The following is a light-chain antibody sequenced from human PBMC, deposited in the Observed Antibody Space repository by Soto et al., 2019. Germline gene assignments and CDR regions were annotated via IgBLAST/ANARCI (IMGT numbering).Light chain of an antibody. CDR2: DVS. V-gene: IGLV2-14*01. CDR3: SSYTNSTTSCV. J-gene: IGLJ1*01. CDR1: SSDVGGYNY. Sequence: QSVLTQPASVSGSPGQSITISCTGTSSDVGGYNYVSWYQQHPGKAPKLMLFDVSGRPSGVSNRFSGSKSGNTASLTISGLQAEDEADSYCSSYTNSTTSCVFGPGTKVPVL.